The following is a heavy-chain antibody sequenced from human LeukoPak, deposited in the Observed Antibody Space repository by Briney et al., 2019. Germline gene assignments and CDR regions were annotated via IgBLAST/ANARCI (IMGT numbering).Heavy chain of an antibody. Sequence: GGSLRLSCAASGFTLSIYGMGWVRQAPGKGLEWVSSISDNGGNTYYADSAKGRFTISRDNSKNTLYLQMTSLRAEDTALYGSGAYGWFDPWGQGTLVTVSS. D-gene: IGHD3-10*01. CDR3: GAYGWFDP. CDR1: GFTLSIYG. CDR2: ISDNGGNT. J-gene: IGHJ5*02. V-gene: IGHV3-23*01.